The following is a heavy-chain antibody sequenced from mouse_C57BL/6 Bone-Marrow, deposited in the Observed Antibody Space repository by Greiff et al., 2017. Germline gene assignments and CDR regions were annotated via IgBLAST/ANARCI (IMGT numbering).Heavy chain of an antibody. CDR2: IYPRSGNT. V-gene: IGHV1-81*01. J-gene: IGHJ3*01. CDR3: AKEGGQLRSRLFAY. CDR1: GYTFTSYG. Sequence: VKLMESGAELARPGASVKLSCKASGYTFTSYGISWVKQRTGQGLEWIGEIYPRSGNTYYNEKFKGKATLTADKSSSTAYMELRSLTSEDSAVYFCAKEGGQLRSRLFAYWGQGTLVTVSA. D-gene: IGHD3-2*02.